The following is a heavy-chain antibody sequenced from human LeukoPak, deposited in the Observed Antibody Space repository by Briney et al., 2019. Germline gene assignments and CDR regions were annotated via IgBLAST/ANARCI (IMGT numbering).Heavy chain of an antibody. Sequence: PGRSLRLSCAASGFTFSSYAMHWVRQAPGKGLEWVAVMSYDGSNKYYADSVKGRFTISRDNSKNTLYLQMNSLRAEDTAVYYCTVWGIVVVVAAKVPGNWGQGTLVTVSS. V-gene: IGHV3-30-3*01. CDR2: MSYDGSNK. CDR1: GFTFSSYA. J-gene: IGHJ4*02. D-gene: IGHD2-15*01. CDR3: TVWGIVVVVAAKVPGN.